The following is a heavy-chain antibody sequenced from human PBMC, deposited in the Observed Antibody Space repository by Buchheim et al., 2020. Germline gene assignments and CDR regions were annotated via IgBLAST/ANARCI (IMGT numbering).Heavy chain of an antibody. J-gene: IGHJ4*02. CDR3: AREPSYSGSYYPDY. Sequence: QVQLQESGPGLVKPSETLSLTCSVSGGSVSSGSYYWSWIRQPPGKGLEWIGYIYYSGRTNYNPSLKSRVTISVDTSKNQFSLKLSSVTAADTAVYYCAREPSYSGSYYPDYWGQGTL. D-gene: IGHD1-26*01. CDR2: IYYSGRT. V-gene: IGHV4-61*01. CDR1: GGSVSSGSYY.